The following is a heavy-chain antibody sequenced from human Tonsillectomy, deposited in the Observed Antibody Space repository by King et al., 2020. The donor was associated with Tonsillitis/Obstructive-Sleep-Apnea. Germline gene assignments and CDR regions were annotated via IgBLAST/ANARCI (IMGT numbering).Heavy chain of an antibody. CDR1: GFTFSSYW. CDR3: ARTPCSGGSCYSPEYYYDY. D-gene: IGHD2-15*01. V-gene: IGHV3-7*04. CDR2: IKQDGSEK. J-gene: IGHJ4*02. Sequence: VQLVESGGGLVQPGGSLRLSCAASGFTFSSYWMSWVRQAPGKGLEWVANIKQDGSEKYYVDSVKGRFTTSRDNAKNSLYLQMNSLRAEDTAVYYCARTPCSGGSCYSPEYYYDYWGQGTLVTVSS.